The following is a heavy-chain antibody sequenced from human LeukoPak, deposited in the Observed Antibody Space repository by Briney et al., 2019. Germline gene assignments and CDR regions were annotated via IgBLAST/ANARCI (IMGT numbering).Heavy chain of an antibody. D-gene: IGHD1-26*01. CDR2: IKQDGSEK. Sequence: GGSLRLSCAASGFTFSSYWMSWVRQAPGKGLEWVANIKQDGSEKYYVDSVKGRFTISRDNAKNSLYLQMNSLRAEDTAVYYCARSREQWDLKGPLYYYYGMDVWGQGTTVTVSS. CDR1: GFTFSSYW. V-gene: IGHV3-7*01. CDR3: ARSREQWDLKGPLYYYYGMDV. J-gene: IGHJ6*02.